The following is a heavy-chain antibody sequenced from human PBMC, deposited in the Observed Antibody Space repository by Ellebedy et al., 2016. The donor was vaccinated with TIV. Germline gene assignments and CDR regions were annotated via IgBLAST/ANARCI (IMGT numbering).Heavy chain of an antibody. Sequence: GGSLRLSCAASGFTFSSYGMHWVRQAPGKGLEWVAFIRYDGSNKYYAVSVKGRFTISRDNSKNTLYPQMNSLRAEDTAVYYCAKIGAAGIPFYYYYYGMDVWGQGTTVTVSS. CDR3: AKIGAAGIPFYYYYYGMDV. J-gene: IGHJ6*02. CDR1: GFTFSSYG. CDR2: IRYDGSNK. V-gene: IGHV3-30*02. D-gene: IGHD6-13*01.